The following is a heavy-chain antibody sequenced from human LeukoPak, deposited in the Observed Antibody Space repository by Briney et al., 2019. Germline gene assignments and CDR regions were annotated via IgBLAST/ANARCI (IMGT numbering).Heavy chain of an antibody. CDR1: GGSIGSGTHY. D-gene: IGHD3-9*01. CDR3: ARHDYDLLTGYTINWFDP. J-gene: IGHJ5*02. V-gene: IGHV4-39*01. Sequence: PSETLSLTRTVSGGSIGSGTHYWGWVRQPPGKGLEWIGSVFYRGTTFYSPSLKSRVTVSIDTSKNQFSLKLNSVTAADTAVYYCARHDYDLLTGYTINWFDPWGQGTLVTVSS. CDR2: VFYRGTT.